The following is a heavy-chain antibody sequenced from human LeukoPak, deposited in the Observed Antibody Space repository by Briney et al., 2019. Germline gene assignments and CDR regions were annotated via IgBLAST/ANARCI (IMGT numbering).Heavy chain of an antibody. D-gene: IGHD2-15*01. CDR2: IYYSGST. CDR1: GGSISSYY. CDR3: AGSPLDPQGYCSGGSCYLGAFDI. Sequence: SETLSLTCTVSGGSISSYYWSWIRQPPGKGLEWIGYIYYSGSTNYNPSLKSRVTISVDTSKNQFSLKLSSVTAADTAVYYCAGSPLDPQGYCSGGSCYLGAFDIWGQGTMVTVSS. J-gene: IGHJ3*02. V-gene: IGHV4-59*08.